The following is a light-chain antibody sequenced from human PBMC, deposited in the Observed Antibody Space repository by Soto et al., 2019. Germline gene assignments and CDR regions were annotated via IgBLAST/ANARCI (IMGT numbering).Light chain of an antibody. J-gene: IGKJ1*01. CDR1: QSVSSSY. V-gene: IGKV3-20*01. Sequence: EIVLTQSPGTLSLSPGERATLSCRASQSVSSSYLAWYQQKPVQAPRLLIYAASSRATGIPDRFSGSGSGTDFTLTISRLEPEDFAVYYCQQYGSSPGTFGQGTKVEIK. CDR2: AAS. CDR3: QQYGSSPGT.